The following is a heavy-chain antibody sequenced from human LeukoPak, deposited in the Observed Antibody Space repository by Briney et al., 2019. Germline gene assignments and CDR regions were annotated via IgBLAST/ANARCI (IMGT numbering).Heavy chain of an antibody. J-gene: IGHJ4*02. D-gene: IGHD6-19*01. CDR3: ARDAHSSGWTAFDY. V-gene: IGHV3-53*01. Sequence: GGSLRLSCAASGFTVSSNYMSWVRQAPGKGLEWVSLIYSGGSTYYADSVKGRFTISRDNAKNSLYLQMNSLRAEDTAVYYCARDAHSSGWTAFDYWGQGTLVTVSS. CDR1: GFTVSSNY. CDR2: IYSGGST.